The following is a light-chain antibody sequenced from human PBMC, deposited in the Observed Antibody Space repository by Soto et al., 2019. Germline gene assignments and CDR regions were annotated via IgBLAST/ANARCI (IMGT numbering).Light chain of an antibody. CDR1: QNINIW. CDR3: QQYNGLPTRT. V-gene: IGKV1-5*03. Sequence: DLQMTQSPSTLSASVGDRVTITCRASQNINIWLAWYQQKPGTAPKLLIYKASTLESGVPSRFSGNGSGTDFTLTISSLQPDDSATYYFQQYNGLPTRTFGQGTKVEMK. J-gene: IGKJ1*01. CDR2: KAS.